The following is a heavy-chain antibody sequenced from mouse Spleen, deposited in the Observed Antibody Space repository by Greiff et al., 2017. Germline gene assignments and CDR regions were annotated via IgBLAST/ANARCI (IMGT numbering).Heavy chain of an antibody. D-gene: IGHD1-2*01. J-gene: IGHJ4*01. V-gene: IGHV1-14*01. Sequence: EVKLVESGPELVKPGASVKMSCKASGYTFTSYVMHWVKQKPGQGLEWIGYINPYNDGTKYNEKFKGKATLTSDKSSSTAYMELSSLTSEDSAVYYCARCDFTTATFLYYYAMDYWGQGTSVTVSS. CDR3: ARCDFTTATFLYYYAMDY. CDR2: INPYNDGT. CDR1: GYTFTSYV.